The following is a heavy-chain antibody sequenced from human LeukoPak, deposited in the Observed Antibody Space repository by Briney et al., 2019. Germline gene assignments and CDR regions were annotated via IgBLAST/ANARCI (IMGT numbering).Heavy chain of an antibody. J-gene: IGHJ5*02. CDR1: GGTFSIYA. CDR2: IIPIFGTA. D-gene: IGHD6-6*01. Sequence: SVKVSSKASGGTFSIYAISWVRQAPGQGLEWMGGIIPIFGTANYAQTFQGRVTITTDESTSTDYMELSSLRSEDTAVYYFAIAIAARPGKYNWFDPWGQGTLVSVSS. CDR3: AIAIAARPGKYNWFDP. V-gene: IGHV1-69*05.